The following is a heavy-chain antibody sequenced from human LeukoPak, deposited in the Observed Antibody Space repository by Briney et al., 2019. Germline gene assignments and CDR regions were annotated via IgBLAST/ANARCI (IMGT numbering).Heavy chain of an antibody. CDR3: ARGGLLWFGDSTFDY. J-gene: IGHJ4*02. Sequence: SETLSLTCSVSGGSISSTSYYWGWIRQPPGKGLEWIGSIYYSGSTYYNPSLKSRLTISVDTSKNQFSLKLSSVTAADTAVYYCARGGLLWFGDSTFDYWGQGTLVTVSS. D-gene: IGHD3-10*01. V-gene: IGHV4-39*07. CDR2: IYYSGST. CDR1: GGSISSTSYY.